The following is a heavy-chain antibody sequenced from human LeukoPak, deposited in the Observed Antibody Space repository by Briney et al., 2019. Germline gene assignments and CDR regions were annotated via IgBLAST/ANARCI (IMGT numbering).Heavy chain of an antibody. J-gene: IGHJ6*04. CDR3: AKDLQNVYGPGTPYYYGMDV. CDR2: ISYDGSNK. V-gene: IGHV3-30*18. D-gene: IGHD3-10*01. CDR1: GFTFSSYG. Sequence: PGGSLRLSCAASGFTFSSYGMHWVRQAPGKGLEWVAVISYDGSNKYYADSVKGRFTISRDNSKNTLYLQMNSLRAEDTAVYYCAKDLQNVYGPGTPYYYGMDVWGKGTTVTVSS.